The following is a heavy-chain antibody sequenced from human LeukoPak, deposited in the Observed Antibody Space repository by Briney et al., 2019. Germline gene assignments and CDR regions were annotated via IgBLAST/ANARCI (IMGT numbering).Heavy chain of an antibody. V-gene: IGHV1-2*02. Sequence: ASVKVSCKASGYTFTGYYMHWVRQAPGQGLEWMGWINPNSGGTNYAQKFQGRVTMTTDTSTSTAYMELRSLRSDDTAVYYCARAMITFGGVIVEFDYWGQGTLVTVSS. CDR3: ARAMITFGGVIVEFDY. CDR1: GYTFTGYY. D-gene: IGHD3-16*02. J-gene: IGHJ4*02. CDR2: INPNSGGT.